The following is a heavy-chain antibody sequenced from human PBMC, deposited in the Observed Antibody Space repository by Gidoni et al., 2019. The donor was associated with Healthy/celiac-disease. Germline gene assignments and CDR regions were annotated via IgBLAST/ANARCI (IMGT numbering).Heavy chain of an antibody. Sequence: QAQLVQSGAEVKKPWSSVKVSCKASGGTFSSYAISWVRQDPGQGLEWLGGFIRIFDTANSAKKCQWRGTITAEKSTSTAYMGLASLDLEDTAVYSCAGGGGNEWELLTWGQGTLVTVSS. CDR1: GGTFSSYA. D-gene: IGHD1-26*01. CDR3: AGGGGNEWELLT. CDR2: FIRIFDTA. V-gene: IGHV1-69*06. J-gene: IGHJ5*02.